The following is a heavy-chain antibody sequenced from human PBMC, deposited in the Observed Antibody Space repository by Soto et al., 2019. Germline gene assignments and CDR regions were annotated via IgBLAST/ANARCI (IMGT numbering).Heavy chain of an antibody. Sequence: QVQLVESGGGVVQPGRSLRLSCAASGFTFSSYGMHWVRQAPGKGLEWVGVIWYDGSNKYYADSVKGRFTISRDNSKNTLYLQMNSLRAEDTAVYYCARAGMGYWGQGTLVTVSS. V-gene: IGHV3-33*01. CDR3: ARAGMGY. CDR2: IWYDGSNK. J-gene: IGHJ4*02. D-gene: IGHD2-8*01. CDR1: GFTFSSYG.